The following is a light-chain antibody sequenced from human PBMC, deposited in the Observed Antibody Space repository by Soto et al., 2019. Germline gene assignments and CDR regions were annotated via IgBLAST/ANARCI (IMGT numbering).Light chain of an antibody. CDR1: QSVSSK. CDR3: QQYDSSPWT. Sequence: EIVMTQSPATLSLSPGQGATLSCRASQSVSSKLAWYQQRPGQAPRLLIYDASDRATGIPARFSGSGSGTDFTLTISRLEPEDFAVYYCQQYDSSPWTFGQGTKVDIK. J-gene: IGKJ1*01. CDR2: DAS. V-gene: IGKV3-20*01.